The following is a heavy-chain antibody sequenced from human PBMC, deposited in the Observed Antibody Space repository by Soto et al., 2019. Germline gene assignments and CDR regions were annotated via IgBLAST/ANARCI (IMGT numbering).Heavy chain of an antibody. Sequence: EVQLVESVGGLVQTGGSLRLSCAVSGFTLSDHYIDCVRQAPGKGLEWGCRSRNKAQGYSTAYAAFVKGRFTNSRDECISSVYLQMNSLNTEGTAVSYCVRATYFSGSSGYTRCFDYGGQATLVTVSS. V-gene: IGHV3-72*01. CDR3: VRATYFSGSSGYTRCFDY. CDR2: SRNKAQGYST. CDR1: GFTLSDHY. J-gene: IGHJ4*02. D-gene: IGHD3-22*01.